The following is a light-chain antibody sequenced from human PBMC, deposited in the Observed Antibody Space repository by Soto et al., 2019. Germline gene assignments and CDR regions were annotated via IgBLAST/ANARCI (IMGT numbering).Light chain of an antibody. V-gene: IGKV1-39*01. CDR3: QQSYSTPPN. Sequence: IPMTQSPSSLSASVGDRVTLTCRTSRAINNYVNWYQHHPGRVPKLLISSASILQAGVPSRFSAGGSGTHFALTINHLQPEDVATYYCQQSYSTPPNFGQGTKLEI. CDR2: SAS. J-gene: IGKJ2*01. CDR1: RAINNY.